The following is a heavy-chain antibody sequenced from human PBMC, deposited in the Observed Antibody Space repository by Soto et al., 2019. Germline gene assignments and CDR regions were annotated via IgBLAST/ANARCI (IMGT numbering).Heavy chain of an antibody. CDR1: GYTFTGYY. V-gene: IGHV1-2*04. D-gene: IGHD5-18*01. Sequence: ASVKVSCKASGYTFTGYYMHWVRQAPGQGLEWMGWINPNSGGTNYAQKFQGWVTMTRDTSISTAYMALSRLRSDDTAVYYCARDPRPGVSGFIGYNRAPAFDIWGQGTMVTVSS. J-gene: IGHJ3*02. CDR3: ARDPRPGVSGFIGYNRAPAFDI. CDR2: INPNSGGT.